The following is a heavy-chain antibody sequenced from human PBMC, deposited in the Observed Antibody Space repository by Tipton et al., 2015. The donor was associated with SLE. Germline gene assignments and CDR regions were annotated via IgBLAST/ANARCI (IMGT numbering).Heavy chain of an antibody. CDR2: INHSGST. CDR1: GGSFSGYY. CDR3: ARRKGPYSSSWYH. Sequence: TLSLTCAVYGGSFSGYYWSWIRQPPGKGLGWIGEINHSGSTNYNPSLKSRVTISVDTSKNQFSLKLSSVTAADTAVYYCARRKGPYSSSWYHWGQGTLVTVSS. J-gene: IGHJ5*02. D-gene: IGHD6-13*01. V-gene: IGHV4-34*01.